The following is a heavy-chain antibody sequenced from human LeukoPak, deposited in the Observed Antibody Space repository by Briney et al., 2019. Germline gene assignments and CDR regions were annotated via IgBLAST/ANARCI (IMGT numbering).Heavy chain of an antibody. D-gene: IGHD6-19*01. CDR1: GGSISSYY. Sequence: PSETLSLTCTVSGGSISSYYWSWIRQPPGKGLEWIGYIYYSGSTNYNPSLKSRVTISVDTSKNQFSLKLSSVTAADTAVYYCARSSSGWYDRFDYWGQGTLVTVSS. J-gene: IGHJ4*02. CDR2: IYYSGST. CDR3: ARSSSGWYDRFDY. V-gene: IGHV4-59*01.